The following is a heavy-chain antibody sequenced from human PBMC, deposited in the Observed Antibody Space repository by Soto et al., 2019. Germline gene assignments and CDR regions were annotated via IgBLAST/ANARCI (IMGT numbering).Heavy chain of an antibody. CDR3: AREGVGYCSGGNCYSAEYFQH. CDR2: IYYTGST. V-gene: IGHV4-59*01. Sequence: SETLSLTCTVSGGSISSYYWSWIRQPPGKGLEWIGYIYYTGSTNYNPSLKSRVTISVDTSKNQFSLKLNSVTAADTAVYYCAREGVGYCSGGNCYSAEYFQHWGQGTLVTVSS. D-gene: IGHD2-15*01. J-gene: IGHJ1*01. CDR1: GGSISSYY.